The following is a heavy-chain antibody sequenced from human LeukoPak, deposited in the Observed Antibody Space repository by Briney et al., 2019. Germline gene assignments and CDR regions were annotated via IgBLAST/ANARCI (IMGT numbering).Heavy chain of an antibody. CDR3: ARDKGLAAAGHWYFDL. CDR2: LYYSGST. V-gene: IGHV4-59*01. J-gene: IGHJ2*01. D-gene: IGHD6-13*01. Sequence: KTSETLSLTCTVSGGSISSYYWSWIRQPPGKGLEWIGYLYYSGSTNYSPSLKSRVTISGDTSKNQFSLKLSSVTAADTAVYYCARDKGLAAAGHWYFDLWGRGTLVTVSS. CDR1: GGSISSYY.